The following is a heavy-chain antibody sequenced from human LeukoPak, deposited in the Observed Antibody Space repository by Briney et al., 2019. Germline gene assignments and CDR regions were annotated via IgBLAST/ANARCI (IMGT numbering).Heavy chain of an antibody. CDR3: ARVEEGYGSGRTEDYYYYYMDV. Sequence: PSETLSLTCTVSGYAISSGYNWRWIRHPPGKGLRRMGNIPNTGSTSYNPSFKSRATMSVNTSKNTLSLKLSPLTAADTAGYYWARVEEGYGSGRTEDYYYYYMDVWGKGTTVTISS. J-gene: IGHJ6*03. V-gene: IGHV4-61*01. CDR1: GYAISSGYN. D-gene: IGHD3-10*01. CDR2: IPNTGST.